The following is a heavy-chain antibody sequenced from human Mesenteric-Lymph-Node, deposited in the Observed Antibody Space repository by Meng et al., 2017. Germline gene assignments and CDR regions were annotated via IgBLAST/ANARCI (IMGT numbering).Heavy chain of an antibody. V-gene: IGHV5-51*01. D-gene: IGHD6-13*01. CDR3: ARQQPGIAAAGHYSDY. CDR2: IYPGDSDT. Sequence: GESLKISCQGSGYTFTNYWIVWVRQMSGKGLEWMGIIYPGDSDTRYSPSFQGQVTISADKSISTAYLQWSSLKASDTAMYYCARQQPGIAAAGHYSDYWGQGTLVTVSS. CDR1: GYTFTNYW. J-gene: IGHJ4*02.